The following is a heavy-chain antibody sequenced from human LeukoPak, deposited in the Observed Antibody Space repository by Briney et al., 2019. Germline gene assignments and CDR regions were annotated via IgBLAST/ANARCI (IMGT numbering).Heavy chain of an antibody. CDR2: INWNGGST. J-gene: IGHJ6*03. Sequence: GGSLRLSCAASGFTFDDYGMSWVRQAPGKGLEWVSGINWNGGSTGYADSVKGRFTISRDNAKNSLYLQMNSLRAEDTALYYCARNLYCTNGVCYYMGVWGKGTTVTVSS. CDR3: ARNLYCTNGVCYYMGV. V-gene: IGHV3-20*04. CDR1: GFTFDDYG. D-gene: IGHD2-8*01.